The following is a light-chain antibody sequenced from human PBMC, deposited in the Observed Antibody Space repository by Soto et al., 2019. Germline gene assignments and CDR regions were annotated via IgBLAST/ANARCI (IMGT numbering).Light chain of an antibody. CDR3: GTWDNNLRPV. J-gene: IGLJ2*01. Sequence: QSVLTQPPSVSAAPGQKVTISCSGSSSNIGSNYVSWYQQLPGTAPKLLIYDNGKRSSGIPDRFSGSQSGTSATLGITEIQTGEEAGHYCGTWDNNLRPVFGGGTKLPVL. CDR2: DNG. V-gene: IGLV1-51*01. CDR1: SSNIGSNY.